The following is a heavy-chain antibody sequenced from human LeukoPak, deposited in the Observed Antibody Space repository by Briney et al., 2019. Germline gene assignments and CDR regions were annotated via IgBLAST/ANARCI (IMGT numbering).Heavy chain of an antibody. J-gene: IGHJ6*04. CDR3: ARGHYDILTGYYKDYYYYYGMDV. Sequence: SVKVSCKASGGTFSSYAISWVRQAPGQGLEWMGGIIPIFGTANYAQKFQGRVTITADESTSTAYMELSNLRSEDTAVYYCARGHYDILTGYYKDYYYYYGMDVWGKGTTVTVSS. CDR2: IIPIFGTA. CDR1: GGTFSSYA. V-gene: IGHV1-69*13. D-gene: IGHD3-9*01.